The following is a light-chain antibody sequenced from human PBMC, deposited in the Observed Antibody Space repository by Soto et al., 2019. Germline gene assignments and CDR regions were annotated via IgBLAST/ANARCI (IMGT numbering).Light chain of an antibody. J-gene: IGKJ1*01. CDR2: ASS. CDR3: HQYNHWRQA. CDR1: QSVSTN. V-gene: IGKV3-15*01. Sequence: EIVMTQSPVTLSLSPGEKATLWCRASQSVSTNVAWYQQKPGQAPRLLIYASSTRAAGTPARFTGSGSGKGFTLTINSLQPEDFAVYYCHQYNHWRQAFGQGTRVEI.